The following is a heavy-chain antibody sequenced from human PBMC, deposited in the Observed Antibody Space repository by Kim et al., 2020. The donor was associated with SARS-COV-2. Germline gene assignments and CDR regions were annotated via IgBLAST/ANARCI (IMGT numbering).Heavy chain of an antibody. D-gene: IGHD3-3*01. CDR3: ARDLDMEWLFDY. Sequence: SYAQKFQGRVTMTRDTSTSTVYMELSSLRSEDTAVYYCARDLDMEWLFDYWGQGTLVTVSS. J-gene: IGHJ4*02. V-gene: IGHV1-46*01.